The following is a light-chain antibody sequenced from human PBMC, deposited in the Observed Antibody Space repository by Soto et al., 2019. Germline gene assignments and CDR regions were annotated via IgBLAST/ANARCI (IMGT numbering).Light chain of an antibody. Sequence: DIQMTQSPSSLSASVGDRVTITCRASQSISSYLNWYQQKPGKAPKLLIYDASSLQSGVPSRFSGSGSGTDFTLTISSLQPEDFATYYCQQYYSNPRTFGQGTKVDI. CDR1: QSISSY. V-gene: IGKV1-39*01. CDR2: DAS. J-gene: IGKJ1*01. CDR3: QQYYSNPRT.